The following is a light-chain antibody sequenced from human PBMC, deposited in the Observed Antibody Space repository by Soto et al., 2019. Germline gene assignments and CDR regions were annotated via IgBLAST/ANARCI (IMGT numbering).Light chain of an antibody. CDR3: QQYGGSPRT. V-gene: IGKV3-20*01. CDR2: GAS. J-gene: IGKJ1*01. Sequence: DIVLTQSPATLSLSPGERATLSCRASQNVYSYVAWYQQKIGQAPRLLIHGASNRATGIPDRFSGSGSGPDFTLTISRLEPEDFAVYYCQQYGGSPRTFGQGTKVDIK. CDR1: QNVYSY.